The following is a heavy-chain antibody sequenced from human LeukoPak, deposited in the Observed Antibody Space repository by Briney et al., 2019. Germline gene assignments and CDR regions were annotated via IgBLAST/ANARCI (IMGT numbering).Heavy chain of an antibody. CDR2: TFYRSKWYS. V-gene: IGHV6-1*01. D-gene: IGHD3-16*01. Sequence: SQTLSLTCAISGDSVTTNSEAWNWVRQSPWGGLEWLGRTFYRSKWYSVYALSVKSRITFDADTSKNQFSLHLSSVTPEDTAVYYCARDRGGGILDFWGQGTLVTVSS. CDR3: ARDRGGGILDF. CDR1: GDSVTTNSEA. J-gene: IGHJ4*02.